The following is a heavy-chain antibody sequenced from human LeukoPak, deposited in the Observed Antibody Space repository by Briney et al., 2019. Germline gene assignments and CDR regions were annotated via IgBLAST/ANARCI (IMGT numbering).Heavy chain of an antibody. D-gene: IGHD5-24*01. V-gene: IGHV1-2*02. CDR3: ARDGDGYNLD. Sequence: ASVKVSCKASGYVFTGYYLHWVRQAPGQGLEWVGGINSNNGDTHYAQNFQGRVTMTRDTSISTAYMELSRLGSDDTAVYYCARDGDGYNLDWGQGTLVTVSS. J-gene: IGHJ4*02. CDR2: INSNNGDT. CDR1: GYVFTGYY.